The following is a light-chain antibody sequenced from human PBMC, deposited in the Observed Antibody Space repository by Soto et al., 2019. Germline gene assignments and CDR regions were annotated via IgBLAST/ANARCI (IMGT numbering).Light chain of an antibody. J-gene: IGKJ1*01. V-gene: IGKV1-5*03. CDR1: QSISSW. Sequence: DIQVSQSPSTLAACVGDRVTITCRASQSISSWLAWYQQKPGKAPKLLIYKASSLESGVPSRFSGSGSGTEFTLTISSLQPDDFGTYYCQQYNSYSPTFGQGTKVDIK. CDR3: QQYNSYSPT. CDR2: KAS.